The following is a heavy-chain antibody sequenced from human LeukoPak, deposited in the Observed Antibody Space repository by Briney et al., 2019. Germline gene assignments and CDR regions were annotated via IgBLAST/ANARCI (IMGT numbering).Heavy chain of an antibody. J-gene: IGHJ5*02. CDR1: GFSVTSNY. V-gene: IGHV3-53*04. CDR2: ISSGTST. CDR3: ARVYNWDYEGGWFDP. Sequence: PGGSLRLSCAASGFSVTSNYMTWVRQAPGTGLEWSSVISSGTSTYYADSVKGRFTISRHNSKNTLYLQMNTLRPEDTSVYYCARVYNWDYEGGWFDPWGQGTLVTVSS. D-gene: IGHD1-7*01.